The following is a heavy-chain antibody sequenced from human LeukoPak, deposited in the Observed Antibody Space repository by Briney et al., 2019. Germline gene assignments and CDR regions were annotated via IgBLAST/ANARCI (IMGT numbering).Heavy chain of an antibody. CDR1: GGSFSGYY. Sequence: ETLSLTCAVYGGSFSGYYWSWIRQPPGKGLEWIGEINHSGSTNYNPSLKSRVTISVDTSKNQFSLKLSSVTAADTAVYYCASHGDRSRYYFDYWGQGTLVTVSS. J-gene: IGHJ4*02. V-gene: IGHV4-34*01. CDR2: INHSGST. CDR3: ASHGDRSRYYFDY. D-gene: IGHD5-24*01.